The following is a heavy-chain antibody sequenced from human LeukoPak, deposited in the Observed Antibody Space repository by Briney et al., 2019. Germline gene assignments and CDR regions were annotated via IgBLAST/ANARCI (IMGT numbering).Heavy chain of an antibody. CDR3: ASARWELGAFDI. CDR2: ISGSGGST. CDR1: GYTFTSYG. J-gene: IGHJ3*02. Sequence: ASVKVSCKASGYTFTSYGISWLRQAPGKGLEWVSAISGSGGSTYYADSVKGRFTISRDNSKNTLYLQMNSLRAEDTAVYYCASARWELGAFDIWGQGTMVTVSS. V-gene: IGHV3-23*01. D-gene: IGHD1-26*01.